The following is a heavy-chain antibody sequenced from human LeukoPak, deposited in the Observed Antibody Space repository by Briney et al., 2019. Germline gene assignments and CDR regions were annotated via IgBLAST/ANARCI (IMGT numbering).Heavy chain of an antibody. Sequence: PGGSLRLSCAASGFSFSSYAMSWVRQAPGKGLEWVSGISGSGGSTYYADSVKGRFTISRDNSKNTLYLQMNSLRAEDTAVYYCAKGGGATVLLLSYNDYWGQGTLVTVST. CDR3: AKGGGATVLLLSYNDY. CDR2: ISGSGGST. V-gene: IGHV3-23*01. D-gene: IGHD3-16*01. J-gene: IGHJ4*02. CDR1: GFSFSSYA.